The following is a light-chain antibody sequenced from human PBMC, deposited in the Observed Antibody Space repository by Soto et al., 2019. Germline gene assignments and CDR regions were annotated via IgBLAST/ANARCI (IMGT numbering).Light chain of an antibody. CDR1: QSVSSSY. CDR3: QQYGSSPPWT. CDR2: GAS. J-gene: IGKJ1*01. V-gene: IGKV3-20*01. Sequence: EIVLTQSPGTLSLSPGERATLSCRASQSVSSSYLAWYQQKPGQAPRLLIYGASSRATGIPDRFSCSGSGTDCTLTISRLEPEDFAVDYCQQYGSSPPWTFGQGTKVEIK.